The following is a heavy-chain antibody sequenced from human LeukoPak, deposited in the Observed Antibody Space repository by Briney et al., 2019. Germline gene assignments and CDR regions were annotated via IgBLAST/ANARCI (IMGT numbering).Heavy chain of an antibody. D-gene: IGHD3-22*01. CDR2: ISAYNGNT. J-gene: IGHJ1*01. Sequence: ASVKVSCKASGYTFTSYGISWVRQAPGQGLEWMGWISAYNGNTNYAQKLQGRVTMTTDTSTSTAYMELRSLRSDDTAVYYCAISPSTYYDSSGYPEYFQHWGQGTLVTVSS. CDR3: AISPSTYYDSSGYPEYFQH. V-gene: IGHV1-18*01. CDR1: GYTFTSYG.